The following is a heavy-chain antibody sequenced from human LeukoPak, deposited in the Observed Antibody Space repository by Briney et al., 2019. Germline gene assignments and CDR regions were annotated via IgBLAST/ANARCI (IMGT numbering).Heavy chain of an antibody. Sequence: GGSLRLSCAASGFTFNIYSMNWVRQAPGKGLEWVSSISSSSSYIYYADSVKGRFTISRDNAKNSLYLQMNSLRAEDTAVYFCASDIDSLEYWGQGTLVTVSA. CDR3: ASDIDSLEY. V-gene: IGHV3-21*01. J-gene: IGHJ4*02. D-gene: IGHD1-26*01. CDR2: ISSSSSYI. CDR1: GFTFNIYS.